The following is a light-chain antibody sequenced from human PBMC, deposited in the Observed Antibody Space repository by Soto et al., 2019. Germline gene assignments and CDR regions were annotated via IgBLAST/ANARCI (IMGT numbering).Light chain of an antibody. J-gene: IGKJ2*01. Sequence: DIEMTQSPSSLSASVGDRVTITCWASQTIHTYLNWYQQKPGKAPNLLIYGASNLQSGVPSRFSGSGSGTDFTLTINSLQPADFATYFCQQTYGGPYTFGQGTKLEIK. V-gene: IGKV1-39*01. CDR1: QTIHTY. CDR3: QQTYGGPYT. CDR2: GAS.